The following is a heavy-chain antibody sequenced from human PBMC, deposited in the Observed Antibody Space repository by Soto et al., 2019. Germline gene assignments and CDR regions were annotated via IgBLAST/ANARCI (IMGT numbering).Heavy chain of an antibody. CDR1: AGSLSNYY. CDR2: IYHTGST. J-gene: IGHJ4*02. D-gene: IGHD6-19*01. Sequence: QVQLQESGPGLVKPSETLSLTCSVSAGSLSNYYWTWIRQSPGMGLERIGEIYHTGSTKYNPSLKSRVAISVDMSKNQFSLTLSSVTPADTAVYYCARGGRGSGLYFLYYFDLWGQGTLITVSS. V-gene: IGHV4-59*01. CDR3: ARGGRGSGLYFLYYFDL.